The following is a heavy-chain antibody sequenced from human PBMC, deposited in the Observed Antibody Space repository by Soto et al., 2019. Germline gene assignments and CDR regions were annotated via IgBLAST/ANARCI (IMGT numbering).Heavy chain of an antibody. V-gene: IGHV3-53*01. Sequence: GGSLRLSCAASGFTVSSNYMSWVRQAPGKGLEWVSVIYSGGSTYYADSVKGRFTISRDNSKNTLYLQMNSLRAEDTAVYYCARDHYYDSSGYYYGAFDIWGQGTMVTVSS. J-gene: IGHJ3*02. CDR1: GFTVSSNY. CDR2: IYSGGST. D-gene: IGHD3-22*01. CDR3: ARDHYYDSSGYYYGAFDI.